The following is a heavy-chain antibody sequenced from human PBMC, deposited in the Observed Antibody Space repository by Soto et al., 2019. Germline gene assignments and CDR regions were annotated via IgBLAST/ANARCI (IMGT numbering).Heavy chain of an antibody. CDR1: GGSISRGGYY. V-gene: IGHV4-31*03. Sequence: SEALSVTCTVSGGSISRGGYYWSWIRQHPGKGLEWIGYIYYSGSTYYNPSLKSRVTISVDTSKNQFSLKLSSVTAADTAVYYCARAISGYDRNYYFDYWGQGTLVTVSS. CDR3: ARAISGYDRNYYFDY. CDR2: IYYSGST. J-gene: IGHJ4*02. D-gene: IGHD5-12*01.